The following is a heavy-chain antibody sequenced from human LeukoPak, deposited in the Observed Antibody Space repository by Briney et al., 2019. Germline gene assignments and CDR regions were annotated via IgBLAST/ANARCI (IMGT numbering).Heavy chain of an antibody. CDR3: AKDLEMYQLLGDAFDI. Sequence: GGSLRLSCAASGFTFSSYGMHWVRQAPGKGLEWVAFIRYDGSNKYYADSVKGRFTISRDNSKNTLYLQMNSLRAEDTAVYYCAKDLEMYQLLGDAFDIWGQGTMVTVSS. J-gene: IGHJ3*02. V-gene: IGHV3-30*02. CDR1: GFTFSSYG. CDR2: IRYDGSNK. D-gene: IGHD2-2*01.